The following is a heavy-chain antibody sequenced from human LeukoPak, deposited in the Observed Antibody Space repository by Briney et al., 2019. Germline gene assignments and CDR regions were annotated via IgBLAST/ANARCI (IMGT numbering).Heavy chain of an antibody. J-gene: IGHJ6*02. CDR3: ARQGSRTKTKDYYYYYGMDV. V-gene: IGHV1-69*05. CDR2: IIPIFGTA. D-gene: IGHD1-7*01. CDR1: GGTFSSYA. Sequence: SVKVSCKASGGTFSSYAISWVRQAPGQGLEWMGGIIPIFGTANYAQKFQGRVTITTDESTSTAYMELSSLRSEDTAVYFCARQGSRTKTKDYYYYYGMDVWGQGTTVTVSS.